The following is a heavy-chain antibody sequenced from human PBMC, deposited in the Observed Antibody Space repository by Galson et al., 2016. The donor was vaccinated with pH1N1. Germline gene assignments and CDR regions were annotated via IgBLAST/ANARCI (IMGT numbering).Heavy chain of an antibody. CDR2: IIPIFNTV. D-gene: IGHD3-22*01. V-gene: IGHV1-69*13. CDR1: GGTFGSYG. J-gene: IGHJ2*01. Sequence: SVKVSCKASGGTFGSYGINWVRQAPRQGLEWMGGIIPIFNTVKYAQNFQGRVTITADESTTTAYIELSSLRSADTAMYYCAREDYYDTDLSDWYFDLWGRGTLLTVSS. CDR3: AREDYYDTDLSDWYFDL.